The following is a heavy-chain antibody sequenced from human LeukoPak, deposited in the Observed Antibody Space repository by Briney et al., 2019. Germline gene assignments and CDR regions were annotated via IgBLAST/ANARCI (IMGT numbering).Heavy chain of an antibody. CDR3: ARDKAKYSSSYNWFDP. CDR2: INPNSGGT. CDR1: GYTFTGYY. J-gene: IGHJ5*02. V-gene: IGHV1-2*02. D-gene: IGHD6-6*01. Sequence: ASVKVSSKASGYTFTGYYMHWVRQAAGQGLEWMGWINPNSGGTNYAQKFQGRVTMTRDTSISTAYMELSRLRSDDTAVYYCARDKAKYSSSYNWFDPWGQGTLVTVSS.